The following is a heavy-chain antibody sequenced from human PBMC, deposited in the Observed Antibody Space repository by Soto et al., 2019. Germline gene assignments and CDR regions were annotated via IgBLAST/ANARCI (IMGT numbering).Heavy chain of an antibody. CDR1: GYTFTSYG. J-gene: IGHJ2*01. CDR2: ISAYNGNT. Sequence: QVQLVQSGAEVKKPGASVKVSCKASGYTFTSYGIIWVRQAPGQGLEWMGWISAYNGNTNYAQKLQGRVTMTTDTPTSTAYRELRSLRSDDTSVYYCARDAEIWGYRGWYFDLWGLGTLVTVCS. V-gene: IGHV1-18*04. CDR3: ARDAEIWGYRGWYFDL. D-gene: IGHD3-16*02.